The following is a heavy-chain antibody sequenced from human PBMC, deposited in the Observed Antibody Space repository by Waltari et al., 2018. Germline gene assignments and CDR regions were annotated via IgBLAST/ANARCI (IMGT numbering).Heavy chain of an antibody. CDR2: ISKVGGNK. J-gene: IGHJ4*02. D-gene: IGHD6-13*01. Sequence: QGHLVESGGGVVQPGTSLRLSGGASAFPFLDYALHWVRQAPGKGLQWVALISKVGGNKYYIDSVKGRFTVSRDNSKSTLYLQMNSLTTEDTAVYYCARRPVAAGIDSWGQGTLVTVSS. V-gene: IGHV3-30*04. CDR3: ARRPVAAGIDS. CDR1: AFPFLDYA.